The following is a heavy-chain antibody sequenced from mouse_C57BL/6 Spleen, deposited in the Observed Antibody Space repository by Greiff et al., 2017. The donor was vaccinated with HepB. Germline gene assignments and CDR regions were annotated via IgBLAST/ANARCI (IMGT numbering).Heavy chain of an antibody. CDR1: GFTFSSYG. J-gene: IGHJ2*01. V-gene: IGHV5-6*01. D-gene: IGHD1-1*01. CDR2: ISSGGSYT. CDR3: ARHGYYGSSSGDYFDY. Sequence: EVMLVESGGDLVKPGGSLKLSCAASGFTFSSYGMSWVRQTPDKRLEWVATISSGGSYTYYPDSVKGRFTISRDNAKNTLYLQMSSLKSEDTAMYYCARHGYYGSSSGDYFDYWGQGTTLTVSS.